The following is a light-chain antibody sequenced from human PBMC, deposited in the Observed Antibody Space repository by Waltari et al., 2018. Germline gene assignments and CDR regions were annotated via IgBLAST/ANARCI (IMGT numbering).Light chain of an antibody. Sequence: QPALTQPASVSGSPGQSITLSCTGTTSDVGGYDFVSWNQQHPGKAPKLIISDVSDRPSGVSPRFSASKSGITASLTISGLQPEDEATYFCSSFTLTNTWVFGGGTNLTVL. J-gene: IGLJ3*02. CDR3: SSFTLTNTWV. CDR1: TSDVGGYDF. V-gene: IGLV2-14*03. CDR2: DVS.